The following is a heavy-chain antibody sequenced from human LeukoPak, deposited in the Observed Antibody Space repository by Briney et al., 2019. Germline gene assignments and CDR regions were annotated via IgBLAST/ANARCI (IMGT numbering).Heavy chain of an antibody. CDR3: ARVHYYDSSGYYLDIDY. CDR1: GFTSSSYG. D-gene: IGHD3-22*01. Sequence: GGSLRLSCAASGFTSSSYGMHWVRQAPGKGLEWVAVIWYDGSNKYYADSVKGRFTISRDNSKNTLYLQMNSLRAEDTAVYYCARVHYYDSSGYYLDIDYWGQGTLVTVSS. V-gene: IGHV3-33*08. CDR2: IWYDGSNK. J-gene: IGHJ4*02.